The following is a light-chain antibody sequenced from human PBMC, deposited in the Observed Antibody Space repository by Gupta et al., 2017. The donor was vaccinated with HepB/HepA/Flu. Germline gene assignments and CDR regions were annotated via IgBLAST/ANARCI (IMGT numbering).Light chain of an antibody. J-gene: IGKJ2*01. V-gene: IGKV3-11*01. Sequence: EIVLTQSPATLSLSPGERATLSCRASQSVDSYLAWYKQTPGQAPRLLIYDASNRDTGIPARFCGSGYRKDFTLTISSREPEDFAVYYCQQHTNWPPYTFGQGTKLEIK. CDR2: DAS. CDR1: QSVDSY. CDR3: QQHTNWPPYT.